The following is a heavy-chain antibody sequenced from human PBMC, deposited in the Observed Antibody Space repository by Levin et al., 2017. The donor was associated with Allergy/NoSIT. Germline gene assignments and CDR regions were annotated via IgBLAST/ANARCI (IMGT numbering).Heavy chain of an antibody. CDR2: ISWNSGSI. V-gene: IGHV3-9*01. CDR1: GFTFDDYA. D-gene: IGHD1-7*01. Sequence: GGSLRLSCAASGFTFDDYAMHWVRQAPGKGLEWVSGISWNSGSIGYADSVKGRFTISRDNAKNSLYLQMNSLRAEDTALYYCAKDMKSYNWNYDLDYWGQGTLVTVSS. CDR3: AKDMKSYNWNYDLDY. J-gene: IGHJ4*02.